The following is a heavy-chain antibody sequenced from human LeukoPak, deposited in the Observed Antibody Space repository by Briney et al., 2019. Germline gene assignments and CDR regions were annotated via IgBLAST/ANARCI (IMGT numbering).Heavy chain of an antibody. CDR2: WST. J-gene: IGHJ6*03. CDR3: ARHQYTMLVGPGGPQYYYYMDV. D-gene: IGHD3-22*01. V-gene: IGHV4-4*07. Sequence: SETLSLTCTVSGGSISAYSWNWIRQPAGKGLEWIDWSTNSNPSLKSRATISEDKSKNQFSLNLSSVSAADTAVYYCARHQYTMLVGPGGPQYYYYMDVWGKGTTVTVS. CDR1: GGSISAYS.